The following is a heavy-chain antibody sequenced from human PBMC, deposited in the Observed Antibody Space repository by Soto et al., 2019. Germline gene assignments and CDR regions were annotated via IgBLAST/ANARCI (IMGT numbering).Heavy chain of an antibody. D-gene: IGHD6-25*01. CDR3: AGHEAGCYFDS. V-gene: IGHV4-39*01. Sequence: QLQLQESGPGLVKPSETLSLTCTVSRGSISSGTNYWAWIRQPPGKGLEWIANNYYSGSTFYNPCLKSRVIISLNTAKYQYSTKVRSVTAADTDVYYCAGHEAGCYFDSWGQGTLVTVSS. J-gene: IGHJ4*02. CDR1: RGSISSGTNY. CDR2: NYYSGST.